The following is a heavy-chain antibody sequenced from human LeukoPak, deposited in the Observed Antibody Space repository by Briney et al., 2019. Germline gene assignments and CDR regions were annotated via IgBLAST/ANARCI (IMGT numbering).Heavy chain of an antibody. Sequence: SVKVSCKASGGTFSSYAISWVRQAPGQGLEWMGGIIPIFGTASYAQKFQGRVTITADESTSTAYMELSSLRSEDTAVYYCARGGPIVVVPAANFDYWGQGTLVTVSS. J-gene: IGHJ4*02. CDR1: GGTFSSYA. V-gene: IGHV1-69*13. CDR2: IIPIFGTA. CDR3: ARGGPIVVVPAANFDY. D-gene: IGHD2-2*01.